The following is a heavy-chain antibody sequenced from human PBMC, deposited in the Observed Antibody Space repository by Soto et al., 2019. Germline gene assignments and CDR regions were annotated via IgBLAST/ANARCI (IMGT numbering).Heavy chain of an antibody. J-gene: IGHJ2*01. CDR2: ISGSGGST. Sequence: PGWSLRLSCAASGFTFSSYAMSWVRQAPGKGLEWVSAISGSGGSTYYADSVKGRFTISRDNSKNTLYLQMNSLRAEDTAVYYCEQALTTVSRHSYFDLWGRGTLVTVSS. V-gene: IGHV3-23*01. CDR1: GFTFSSYA. D-gene: IGHD4-17*01. CDR3: EQALTTVSRHSYFDL.